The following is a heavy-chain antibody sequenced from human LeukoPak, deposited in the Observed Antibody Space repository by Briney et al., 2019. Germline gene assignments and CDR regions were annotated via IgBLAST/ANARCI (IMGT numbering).Heavy chain of an antibody. CDR3: ARGDCSGSICYSPMDV. D-gene: IGHD2-21*01. CDR1: GGSISSSSYY. Sequence: PSETLSLTYTVSGGSISSSSYYWGWIRQPPGKGLEWIGSIYRSGSTNYNPSLKSRVTISVDTSKNQFSLKVSSVTAADTAVYYCARGDCSGSICYSPMDVWGTGTTVTVSS. V-gene: IGHV4-39*07. J-gene: IGHJ6*03. CDR2: IYRSGST.